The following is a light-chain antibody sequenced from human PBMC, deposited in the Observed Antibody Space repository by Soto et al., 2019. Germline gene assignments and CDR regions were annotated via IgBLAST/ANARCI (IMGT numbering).Light chain of an antibody. CDR2: GAS. Sequence: EIVMTQSPATLSVSPGERATLSCRASQSVTTNLAWYQQKPGQAPRLLIYGASTRATGIPARFSGSGSGTEFTLTISSLQSEDFAVYYCQQYNIWPPYTFGQGIKVEIK. CDR1: QSVTTN. V-gene: IGKV3-15*01. J-gene: IGKJ2*01. CDR3: QQYNIWPPYT.